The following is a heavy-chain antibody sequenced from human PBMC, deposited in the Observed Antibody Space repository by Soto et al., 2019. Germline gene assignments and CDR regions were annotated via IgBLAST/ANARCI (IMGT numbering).Heavy chain of an antibody. CDR1: GGTFSSYT. Sequence: SVKVSCKASGGTFSSYTISWVRQAPGQGLEWMGRIIPILGIANYAQKFQGRVTITADKSTSTAYMELSSLRSDDTAVYYCSSSIVVVTALDYWGQGTLVTVSS. D-gene: IGHD2-21*02. V-gene: IGHV1-69*02. J-gene: IGHJ4*02. CDR3: SSSIVVVTALDY. CDR2: IIPILGIA.